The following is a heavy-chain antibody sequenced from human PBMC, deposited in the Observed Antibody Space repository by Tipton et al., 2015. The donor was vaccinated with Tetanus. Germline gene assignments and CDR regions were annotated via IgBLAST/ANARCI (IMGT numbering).Heavy chain of an antibody. Sequence: QLVQSGAEMKKPGSSVKVSCKASGGTFTNYALSWVRQAPGQGLEWVGGITPTFGTTNSAPKFQGRVTITADESTNTAYMELSSLISEDTAVYYCARLVRQWLVPEDYWGQGTLVTASS. J-gene: IGHJ4*02. CDR2: ITPTFGTT. CDR1: GGTFTNYA. V-gene: IGHV1-69*01. D-gene: IGHD6-19*01. CDR3: ARLVRQWLVPEDY.